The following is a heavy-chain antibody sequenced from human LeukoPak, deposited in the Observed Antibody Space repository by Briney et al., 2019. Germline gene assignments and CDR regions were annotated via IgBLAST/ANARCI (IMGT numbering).Heavy chain of an antibody. CDR2: IYYSGST. CDR1: GGSISGYY. Sequence: SETLSLTCAVSGGSISGYYWSWIRRPPGKGLEWVGYIYYSGSTNYNPSLKSRVTMSVDTSKNQFSLKLSSVTAADTAVYYCAREGSRHYYDSSGYSRYFQHWGQGTLVTVSS. D-gene: IGHD3-22*01. CDR3: AREGSRHYYDSSGYSRYFQH. V-gene: IGHV4-59*01. J-gene: IGHJ1*01.